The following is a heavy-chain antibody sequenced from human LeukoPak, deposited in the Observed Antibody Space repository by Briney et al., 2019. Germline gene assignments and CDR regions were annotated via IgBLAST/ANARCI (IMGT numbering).Heavy chain of an antibody. D-gene: IGHD2-8*01. Sequence: GGSLRLSCAASGFTFSSYAMSWVRQAPGKGLEWVSAISGSGGTTCYADSVKGRFTISRDNSKNTLYLQMNSLRAEDTAVNYCSKDANVLMVYSTAFDYWGQGTLVTVSS. CDR3: SKDANVLMVYSTAFDY. CDR2: ISGSGGTT. CDR1: GFTFSSYA. J-gene: IGHJ4*02. V-gene: IGHV3-23*01.